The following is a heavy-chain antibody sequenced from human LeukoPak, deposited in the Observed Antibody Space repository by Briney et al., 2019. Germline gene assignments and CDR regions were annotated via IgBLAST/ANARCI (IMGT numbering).Heavy chain of an antibody. D-gene: IGHD6-13*01. Sequence: PGGSLRLSCAASGCSFSYARMSWVCQAPGKGLEWVGRIQSNTAGGTTDYSAPVKGRFTISRDDSKDMLYLQMDSLKTEDTAVYYCTRGHYSSLWGQGPLVTVSS. CDR1: GCSFSYAR. CDR3: TRGHYSSL. J-gene: IGHJ4*02. V-gene: IGHV3-15*01. CDR2: IQSNTAGGTT.